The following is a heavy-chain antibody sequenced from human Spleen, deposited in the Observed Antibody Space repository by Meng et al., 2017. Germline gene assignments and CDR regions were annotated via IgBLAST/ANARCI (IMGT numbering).Heavy chain of an antibody. CDR2: IRSSGSTI. D-gene: IGHD3-10*01. CDR3: ARGLGDGSGSYYRFHYHYGMDI. J-gene: IGHJ6*02. CDR1: GFTFSSYE. Sequence: GGSLRLSCAASGFTFSSYEMNWVRQAPRKGLEWISYIRSSGSTIYYADSVKGRFTISRDNSKNTLYLQMNSLRLEDTAVYYCARGLGDGSGSYYRFHYHYGMDIWGQGTTVTVSS. V-gene: IGHV3-48*03.